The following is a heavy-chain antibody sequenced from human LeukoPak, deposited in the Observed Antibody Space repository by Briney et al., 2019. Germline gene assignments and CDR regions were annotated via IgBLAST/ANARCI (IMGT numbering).Heavy chain of an antibody. Sequence: PGGSLRLSRVASGFTFSNLAMGWVRQAPGKGLEWVSVISDSGGTTYYADSVKGRFTISRDNSKNTLYLQMNSLRAEDTAVYYCARRALNSGSYQSMSYAFDIWGQGTMVTVSS. CDR1: GFTFSNLA. CDR2: ISDSGGTT. D-gene: IGHD1-26*01. J-gene: IGHJ3*02. V-gene: IGHV3-23*01. CDR3: ARRALNSGSYQSMSYAFDI.